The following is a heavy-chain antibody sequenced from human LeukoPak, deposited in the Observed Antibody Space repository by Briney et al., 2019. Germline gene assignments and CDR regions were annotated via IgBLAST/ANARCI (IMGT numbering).Heavy chain of an antibody. J-gene: IGHJ5*02. CDR1: GGSISSYY. CDR2: IYTSGST. Sequence: PSETLSLTCTVSGGSISSYYWSWIRQPAGKGLEWIGRIYTSGSTNYNPSLKSRVTMSVDTSKNQFSLKLSSVTAADTAVYYCARGSGSYSRSWFDPWGQGALVTVSS. CDR3: ARGSGSYSRSWFDP. V-gene: IGHV4-4*07. D-gene: IGHD1-26*01.